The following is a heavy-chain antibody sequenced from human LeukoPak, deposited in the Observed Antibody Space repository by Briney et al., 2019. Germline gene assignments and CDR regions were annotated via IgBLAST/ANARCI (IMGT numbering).Heavy chain of an antibody. CDR3: ARGPNSNWSGLDF. V-gene: IGHV3-74*01. Sequence: GGSLRLSCTASGFSFSGHWMHWARQLPGKGLFWVSRISPTGSTTSYADSVKGRFTVSRDNAKDTLYLQVNHLRAEDTAVYYCARGPNSNWSGLDFWGQGTLLTVSS. J-gene: IGHJ4*02. D-gene: IGHD6-6*01. CDR1: GFSFSGHW. CDR2: ISPTGSTT.